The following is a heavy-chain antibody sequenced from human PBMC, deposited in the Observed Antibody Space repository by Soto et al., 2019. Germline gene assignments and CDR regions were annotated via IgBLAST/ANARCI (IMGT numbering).Heavy chain of an antibody. V-gene: IGHV3-13*04. Sequence: EVQLAESGGGLVQPGGSLRLSCAASGYTFSNYDMHWVRQATGKGLEWVSGIGTAGDTYYLGSVKGRFTTSRENAKNSLYLQMNSLSAGDTAVYYCTRGAQGFDYWGQGTLVTVSS. J-gene: IGHJ4*02. CDR2: IGTAGDT. CDR3: TRGAQGFDY. CDR1: GYTFSNYD.